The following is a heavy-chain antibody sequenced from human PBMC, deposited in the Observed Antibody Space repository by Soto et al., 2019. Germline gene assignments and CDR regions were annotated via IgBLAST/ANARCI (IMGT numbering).Heavy chain of an antibody. CDR2: IDGDDGDESAT. CDR1: GFTFRNFW. CDR3: VRDSHGDY. Sequence: EVQLVESGGGLVQPGGSLRLSCAASGFTFRNFWMQWVRLAPGKGLEWVARIDGDDGDESATKYAGSVQGRFLISRDNAKNTLHLQMSSMRAENTAVYYCVRDSHGDYWGQGTLVTVSP. V-gene: IGHV3-74*01. J-gene: IGHJ4*02.